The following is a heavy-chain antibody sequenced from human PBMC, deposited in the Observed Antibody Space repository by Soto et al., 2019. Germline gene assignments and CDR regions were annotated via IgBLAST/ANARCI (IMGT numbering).Heavy chain of an antibody. CDR1: GFAFSNAW. D-gene: IGHD3-10*01. CDR2: IKSKTDGGSA. Sequence: GGSLRLSCAASGFAFSNAWINWVRQAPGKGLQWVGRIKSKTDGGSADYAAPVKGRFAVSRDDSKNIVYLQMNSLKIEDTAVYYCTTDSRTTMPEVRFDYWGHGTLVTVPS. CDR3: TTDSRTTMPEVRFDY. J-gene: IGHJ4*01. V-gene: IGHV3-15*07.